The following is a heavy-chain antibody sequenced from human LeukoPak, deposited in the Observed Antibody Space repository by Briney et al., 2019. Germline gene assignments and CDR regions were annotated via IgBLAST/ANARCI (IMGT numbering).Heavy chain of an antibody. CDR2: IYYSGST. J-gene: IGHJ6*03. V-gene: IGHV4-38-2*02. CDR1: GYSISSGYY. CDR3: TRGSIAYYYMDV. Sequence: SETLSLTCTVSGYSISSGYYWGWIRQPPGKGLEWIGSIYYSGSTYYNPSLKSRVTISVDTSKNQFSLKLSSVTAADTAVYYCTRGSIAYYYMDVWGKGTTVTISS. D-gene: IGHD3-22*01.